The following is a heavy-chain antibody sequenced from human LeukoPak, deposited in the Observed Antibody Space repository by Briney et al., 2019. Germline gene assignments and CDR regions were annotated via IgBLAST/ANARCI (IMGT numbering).Heavy chain of an antibody. D-gene: IGHD6-13*01. J-gene: IGHJ5*02. CDR2: ISYDGSNK. CDR1: GFTFSSYA. Sequence: GRSLRLSCAASGFTFSSYAMHWVRQAPGKGLEWVAVISYDGSNKYYADSVKRRFTISRDNSKDTLYLQMNSLRAEDTAVYYCARENYYSSTENWFDPWGQGTLATVSS. V-gene: IGHV3-30-3*01. CDR3: ARENYYSSTENWFDP.